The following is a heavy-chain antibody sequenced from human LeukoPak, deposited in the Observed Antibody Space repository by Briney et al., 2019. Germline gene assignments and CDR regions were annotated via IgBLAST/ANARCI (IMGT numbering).Heavy chain of an antibody. Sequence: ASVKVSCKASGYTFTGYYMHWVRQAPGQGLELMGRINPNSGGTNYAQKLQGRVTMTRDTSISTAYMELSRLRSDDTTVYYCARDQVGYYDSSGYYYDYWGQGTLVTVSS. CDR2: INPNSGGT. CDR1: GYTFTGYY. V-gene: IGHV1-2*06. CDR3: ARDQVGYYDSSGYYYDY. D-gene: IGHD3-22*01. J-gene: IGHJ4*02.